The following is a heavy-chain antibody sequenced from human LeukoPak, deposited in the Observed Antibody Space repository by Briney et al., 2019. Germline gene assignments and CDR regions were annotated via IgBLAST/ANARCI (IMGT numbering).Heavy chain of an antibody. Sequence: GASVKVSCKASGGTFSSYAISWVRQVPGQGLEWMGGIIPIFGTANYAQKFQGRVTITADKSTSTAYMELSSLRSEDTAVYYCAITPPYYDSSGYYDYWFDPWGQGTLVTVSS. V-gene: IGHV1-69*06. J-gene: IGHJ5*02. D-gene: IGHD3-22*01. CDR1: GGTFSSYA. CDR2: IIPIFGTA. CDR3: AITPPYYDSSGYYDYWFDP.